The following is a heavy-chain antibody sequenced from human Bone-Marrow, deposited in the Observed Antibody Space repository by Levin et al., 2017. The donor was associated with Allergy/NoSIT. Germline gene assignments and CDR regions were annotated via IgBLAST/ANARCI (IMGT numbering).Heavy chain of an antibody. V-gene: IGHV3-74*01. CDR2: INSDGSYT. CDR1: GFTFSSYW. Sequence: PGGSLRLSCTASGFTFSSYWMHWVRQGPGKGLVWVSRINSDGSYTNYADSVKGRFTISRDNAKNTLYLQLNSLRAEDTAVYYCARDRDYGGNGFDYWGQGTLVTVSS. CDR3: ARDRDYGGNGFDY. D-gene: IGHD4-23*01. J-gene: IGHJ4*02.